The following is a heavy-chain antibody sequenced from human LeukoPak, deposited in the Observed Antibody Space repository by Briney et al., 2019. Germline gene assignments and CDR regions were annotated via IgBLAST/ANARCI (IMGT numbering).Heavy chain of an antibody. CDR3: AKDFLSSSIAAAGGDY. Sequence: GGSLRLSCAASGFTFSSYGMHWVRQAPGKGLEWVAFIRYDGSNKYYADSVKGRFTISRDNSKNTLYLQMNSLRAEDTAVYYCAKDFLSSSIAAAGGDYWGQGTLVTVSS. D-gene: IGHD6-13*01. V-gene: IGHV3-30*02. J-gene: IGHJ4*02. CDR2: IRYDGSNK. CDR1: GFTFSSYG.